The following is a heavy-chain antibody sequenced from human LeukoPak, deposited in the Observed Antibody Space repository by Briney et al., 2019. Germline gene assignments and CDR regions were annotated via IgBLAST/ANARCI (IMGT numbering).Heavy chain of an antibody. CDR1: GFMFRNYW. J-gene: IGHJ6*04. CDR2: INQDGSEK. Sequence: GGSLRLSCEVSGFMFRNYWMDWVRQAPGRGLEWVANINQDGSEKYFVDSVKGRFTTSRDNAKNSLYLQMNSLRDEDTAVYYCSRALEVWGKGTTVTVSS. CDR3: SRALEV. V-gene: IGHV3-7*01.